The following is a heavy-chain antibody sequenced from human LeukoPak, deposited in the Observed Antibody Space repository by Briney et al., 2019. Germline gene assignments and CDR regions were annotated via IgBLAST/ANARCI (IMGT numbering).Heavy chain of an antibody. Sequence: ASVRVSCKASGYTFTGCYLHWLRQAPGQGREWMGWINPKTGGTNYAQKFQFRVPMTRDTSISTAYMELSSLRSDDTAVYYCARDISINTKNAFDIWGQGTMVTVSS. CDR1: GYTFTGCY. CDR2: INPKTGGT. CDR3: ARDISINTKNAFDI. J-gene: IGHJ3*02. V-gene: IGHV1-2*02. D-gene: IGHD3-9*01.